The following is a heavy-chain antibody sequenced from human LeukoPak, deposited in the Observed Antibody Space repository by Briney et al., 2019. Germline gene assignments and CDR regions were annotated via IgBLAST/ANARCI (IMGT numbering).Heavy chain of an antibody. D-gene: IGHD3-22*01. V-gene: IGHV5-51*01. J-gene: IGHJ3*02. CDR2: IYPGDSDT. CDR1: GDSFTSYW. Sequence: GESLKISCKGSGDSFTSYWIGWVRQMPGKGLEWMGIIYPGDSDTRYSPSFQGQVTISADKSISTAYLQWSSLKASDTAMYYCARGAVQITMIVVVDEYAFDIWGQGTMVTVSS. CDR3: ARGAVQITMIVVVDEYAFDI.